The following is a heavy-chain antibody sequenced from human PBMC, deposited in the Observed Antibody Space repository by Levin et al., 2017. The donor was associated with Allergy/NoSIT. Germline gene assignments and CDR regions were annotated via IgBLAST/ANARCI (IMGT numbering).Heavy chain of an antibody. CDR3: ARQGVNDYVWGSYRPEDHGYFDL. CDR1: GGSISSYY. V-gene: IGHV4-59*08. Sequence: SQTLSLTCTVSGGSISSYYWSWIRQPPGKGLEWIGYIYYSGSTNYNPSLKSRVTISVDTSKNQFSLKLSSVTAADTAVYYCARQGVNDYVWGSYRPEDHGYFDLWGRGTLVTVSS. CDR2: IYYSGST. J-gene: IGHJ2*01. D-gene: IGHD3-16*02.